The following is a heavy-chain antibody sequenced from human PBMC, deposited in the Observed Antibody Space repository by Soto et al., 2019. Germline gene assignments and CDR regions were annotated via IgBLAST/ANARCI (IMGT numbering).Heavy chain of an antibody. D-gene: IGHD3-16*01. CDR1: GGTFSSYA. CDR2: IIPIFGTA. J-gene: IGHJ6*02. CDR3: ARGGGGRESNYYYYGMDV. Sequence: QVQLVQSGAEVKKPGSSVKVSCKASGGTFSSYAISWVRQAPGQGLEWMGGIIPIFGTANYAQKFQGRVTLTADKSMSTADMELSSLRSEDTAVYYCARGGGGRESNYYYYGMDVWGQGTTVTVSS. V-gene: IGHV1-69*06.